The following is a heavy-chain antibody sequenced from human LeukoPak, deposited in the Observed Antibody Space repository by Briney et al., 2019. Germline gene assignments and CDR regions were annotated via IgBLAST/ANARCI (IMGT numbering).Heavy chain of an antibody. CDR3: ARAEDGYNNY. J-gene: IGHJ4*02. CDR2: ISSNGGST. CDR1: GFTFSSYA. D-gene: IGHD5-24*01. V-gene: IGHV3-64*01. Sequence: TGGSLRLSCAASGFTFSSYAMHWVRQAPGKGLEYVSAISSNGGSTYYANSVKGRFTISRDNSKNTLYLQMGSLRAEDMAVYYCARAEDGYNNYWGQGTLVTVSS.